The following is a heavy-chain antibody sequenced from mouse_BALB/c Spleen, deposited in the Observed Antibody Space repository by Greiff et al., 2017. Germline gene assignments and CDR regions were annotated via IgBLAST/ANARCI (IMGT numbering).Heavy chain of an antibody. CDR2: ISYSGST. D-gene: IGHD2-4*01. V-gene: IGHV3-8*02. Sequence: EVKLQESGPSLVKPSQTLSLTCSVTGDSITSGYWNWIRKFPGNKLEYMGYISYSGSTYYNPSLKSRISITRDTSKNQYYLQLNSVTTEDTATYYCARSPSSTMITSYAMDYWGQGTSVTVSS. CDR1: GDSITSGY. CDR3: ARSPSSTMITSYAMDY. J-gene: IGHJ4*01.